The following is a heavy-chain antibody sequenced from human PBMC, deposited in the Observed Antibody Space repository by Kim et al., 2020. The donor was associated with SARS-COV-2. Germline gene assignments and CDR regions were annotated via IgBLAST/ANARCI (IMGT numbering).Heavy chain of an antibody. CDR1: GGTFSSYA. CDR3: AREGVYSSSWYGAFDI. V-gene: IGHV1-69*04. D-gene: IGHD6-13*01. J-gene: IGHJ3*02. Sequence: SVKVSCKASGGTFSSYAISWVRQAPGQGLEWMGRIIPILGIANYAQKFQGRVTITADKSTSTAYMELSSLRSEDTAVYYCAREGVYSSSWYGAFDIWGQGTMVTVSS. CDR2: IIPILGIA.